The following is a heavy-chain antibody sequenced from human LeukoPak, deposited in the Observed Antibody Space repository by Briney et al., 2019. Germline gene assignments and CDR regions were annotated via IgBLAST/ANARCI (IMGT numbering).Heavy chain of an antibody. J-gene: IGHJ3*02. CDR3: ARGGGWSDAFDI. CDR2: IYYSGST. CDR1: GGSISSGGYY. D-gene: IGHD6-19*01. V-gene: IGHV4-31*03. Sequence: SETLSLTCTVSGGSISSGGYYWSWIRQHPGKGLEWIGYIYYSGSTYYNPSLKSRVTISVDTSKNQFSLKLSSVTAADTAVYYCARGGGWSDAFDIWGQGTMVTVSS.